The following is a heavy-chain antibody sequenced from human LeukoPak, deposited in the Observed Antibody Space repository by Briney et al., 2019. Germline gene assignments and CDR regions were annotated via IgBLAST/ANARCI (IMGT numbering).Heavy chain of an antibody. CDR2: IKQDGSEK. CDR1: GFTFRDYT. D-gene: IGHD6-19*01. CDR3: ARQWLVGGWFDY. J-gene: IGHJ4*02. V-gene: IGHV3-7*01. Sequence: PGGSLRLSCTASGFTFRDYTMSWVRQAPGKGLEWVANIKQDGSEKYYVDSVKGRFTISRDNAKNSLYLQMNSLRAEDTAVYYCARQWLVGGWFDYWGQGTLVTVSS.